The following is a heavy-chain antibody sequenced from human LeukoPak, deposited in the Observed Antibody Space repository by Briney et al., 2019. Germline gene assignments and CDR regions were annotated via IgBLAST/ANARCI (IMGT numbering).Heavy chain of an antibody. Sequence: TSETLSLTCAVYGGSFSGYYWSWIRQPPGKGLEWIGEINHSGSTNYNPSLKSRVTISVDTSKNQFSLKLSSLTAADTAVYYCARGLRTTMVRGIIITGRNWFDPWGQGTLVTVSS. CDR2: INHSGST. CDR3: ARGLRTTMVRGIIITGRNWFDP. CDR1: GGSFSGYY. D-gene: IGHD3-10*01. J-gene: IGHJ5*02. V-gene: IGHV4-34*01.